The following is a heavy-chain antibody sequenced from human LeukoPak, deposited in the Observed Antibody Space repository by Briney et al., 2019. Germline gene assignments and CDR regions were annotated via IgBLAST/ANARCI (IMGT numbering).Heavy chain of an antibody. Sequence: PSQTLSLTCTVSGGSISSGGYSWGWIRQPPGKGLEWIVYIYHSGSTYYNPSLKSRVTISVDRSKNQFSLKLSSVTAADTAVYYCARGDPYCSSTSCPDYWGQGTLVTVSS. D-gene: IGHD2-2*01. CDR1: GGSISSGGYS. CDR2: IYHSGST. V-gene: IGHV4-30-2*01. CDR3: ARGDPYCSSTSCPDY. J-gene: IGHJ4*02.